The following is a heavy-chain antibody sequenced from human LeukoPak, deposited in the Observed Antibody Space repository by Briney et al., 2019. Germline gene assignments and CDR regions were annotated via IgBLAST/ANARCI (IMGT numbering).Heavy chain of an antibody. Sequence: ASVKVSCKASGYTFTSYDINWVRQATGQGPEWMGWMNPNSGNTGYAQKFQGRVTMTRNTSISTAYMELSSLRSEDTAVYYCARGLRVVVPAAMGYWFDPWGQGTLVTVSS. D-gene: IGHD2-2*01. CDR3: ARGLRVVVPAAMGYWFDP. J-gene: IGHJ5*02. V-gene: IGHV1-8*01. CDR1: GYTFTSYD. CDR2: MNPNSGNT.